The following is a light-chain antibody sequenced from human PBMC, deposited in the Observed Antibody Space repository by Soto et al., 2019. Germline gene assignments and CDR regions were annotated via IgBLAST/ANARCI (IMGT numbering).Light chain of an antibody. CDR3: QQYGSSPGT. Sequence: EVVLTQSPATLSLSPGDRATLSCRASQSVSSHFAWYQQKSGQAPRLLIYDASNRATGIPARFSGSGSGTDFTLTISSLEPEDFAVYYCQQYGSSPGTFGQGTKVDIK. CDR1: QSVSSH. V-gene: IGKV3-11*01. CDR2: DAS. J-gene: IGKJ1*01.